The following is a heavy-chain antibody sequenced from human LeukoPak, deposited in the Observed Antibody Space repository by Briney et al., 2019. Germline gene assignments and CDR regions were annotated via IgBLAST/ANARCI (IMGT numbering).Heavy chain of an antibody. D-gene: IGHD2-21*02. Sequence: GGSLRLSCAASGFIFSNYGMHWVRQAPGKGLEWVALTWYDESNKYYADSVKGRFTISRDNSKNTLYLQMNSLRAEDTAVYYCARDLWCGADCYGTFDIWGQGTVVSVSS. J-gene: IGHJ3*02. V-gene: IGHV3-33*01. CDR2: TWYDESNK. CDR3: ARDLWCGADCYGTFDI. CDR1: GFIFSNYG.